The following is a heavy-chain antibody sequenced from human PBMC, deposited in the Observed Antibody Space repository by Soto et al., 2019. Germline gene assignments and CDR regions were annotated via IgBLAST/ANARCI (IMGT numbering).Heavy chain of an antibody. J-gene: IGHJ6*02. D-gene: IGHD2-21*02. CDR1: GGSISSYY. CDR2: IYYSGST. CDR3: ARDGRLGGNSAHYYYYGMDV. V-gene: IGHV4-59*01. Sequence: QVQLQESGPGLVKPSETLSLTCTVSGGSISSYYWSWIRQPPGKGLEWIGYIYYSGSTNYNPSLKSRVTISVDTSKNQFSLKLSSVTAADTAVYYCARDGRLGGNSAHYYYYGMDVWGQGTTVTVSS.